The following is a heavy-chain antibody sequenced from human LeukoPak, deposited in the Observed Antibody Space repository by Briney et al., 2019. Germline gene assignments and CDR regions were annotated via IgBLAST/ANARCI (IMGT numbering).Heavy chain of an antibody. Sequence: GSSVKVSCKASGGTFSSYAISWVRQAPAQGREWMGMILPIFGTANYAQKFQGRVTITADKSTSTAYMELSSLRSEDTAVYYCARTGGRKWTHRGPFDIWGQGTMVTVSS. CDR1: GGTFSSYA. CDR2: ILPIFGTA. CDR3: ARTGGRKWTHRGPFDI. V-gene: IGHV1-69*06. D-gene: IGHD1-14*01. J-gene: IGHJ3*02.